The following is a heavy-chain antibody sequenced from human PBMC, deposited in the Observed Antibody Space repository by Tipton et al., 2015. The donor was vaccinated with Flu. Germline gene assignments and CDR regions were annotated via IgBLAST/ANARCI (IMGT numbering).Heavy chain of an antibody. J-gene: IGHJ4*02. CDR3: ARDKWFGELSFDY. Sequence: FLRLSCAASGFTFSSYAMSWVRQAPGKGLEWVSAISGSGGSTYYADSVKGRFTISRDNSKNTLYLQMNSLRAEDTAVYYCARDKWFGELSFDYWGQGTLVTVSS. D-gene: IGHD3-10*01. CDR1: GFTFSSYA. V-gene: IGHV3-23*01. CDR2: ISGSGGST.